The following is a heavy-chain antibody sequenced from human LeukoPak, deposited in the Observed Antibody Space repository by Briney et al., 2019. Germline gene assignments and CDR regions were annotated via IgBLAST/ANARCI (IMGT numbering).Heavy chain of an antibody. CDR1: GGSFSGYY. CDR3: ARDQRIINPVSNAFDI. Sequence: PSETLSLTCAVYGGSFSGYYWSWIRQHPGKGLEWIGYIYYSGSTYYNPSLKSRVTISVDTSKNQFSLKLSPVTAADTAVYYCARDQRIINPVSNAFDIWGQGTMVTVSS. V-gene: IGHV4-31*11. CDR2: IYYSGST. D-gene: IGHD1-14*01. J-gene: IGHJ3*02.